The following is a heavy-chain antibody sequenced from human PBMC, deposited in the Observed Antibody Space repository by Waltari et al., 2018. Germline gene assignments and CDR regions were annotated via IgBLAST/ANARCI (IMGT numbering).Heavy chain of an antibody. D-gene: IGHD6-19*01. V-gene: IGHV1-2*06. J-gene: IGHJ4*02. Sequence: QVQLVQSGAEVKKPGSSVTVSCKASGGTFTGYYMPWVRQAPGQGLEWMGRINPNSGGTNYAQKFQGRVTMTRDTSISTAYMELSRLRSDDTAVYYCAREGTSSGWYSVDYWGQGTLVTVSS. CDR3: AREGTSSGWYSVDY. CDR2: INPNSGGT. CDR1: GGTFTGYY.